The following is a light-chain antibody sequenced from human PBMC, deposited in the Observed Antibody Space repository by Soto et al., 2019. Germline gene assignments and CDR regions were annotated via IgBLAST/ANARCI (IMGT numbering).Light chain of an antibody. Sequence: EIEMTQSPATLSVSPGERATLSCRASQSVSSNLAWYQQKPGQAPRLLIYGVSRRATGIPDRFSGSGSGTDFTLTISSLQSEDSAVYYCQQYNSWLWTFGQGTKVDIK. J-gene: IGKJ1*01. CDR2: GVS. CDR1: QSVSSN. V-gene: IGKV3D-15*01. CDR3: QQYNSWLWT.